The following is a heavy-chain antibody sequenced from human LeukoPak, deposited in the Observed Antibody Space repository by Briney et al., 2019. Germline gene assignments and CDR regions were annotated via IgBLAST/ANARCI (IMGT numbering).Heavy chain of an antibody. CDR1: GFTFSSYG. CDR3: AREMRNDILTGHYYYYMDV. D-gene: IGHD3-9*01. V-gene: IGHV3-23*01. Sequence: GGSLRLSCAASGFTFSSYGMSWVRQAPGKGLEWVSAISGSGGSTYYADSVKGRFTISRDNAKNSLYLQMNSLRAEDTAVYYCAREMRNDILTGHYYYYMDVWGKGTTVTISS. J-gene: IGHJ6*03. CDR2: ISGSGGST.